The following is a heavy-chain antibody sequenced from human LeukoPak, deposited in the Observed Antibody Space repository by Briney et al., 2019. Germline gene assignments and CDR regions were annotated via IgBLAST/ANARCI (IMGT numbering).Heavy chain of an antibody. Sequence: ASVKVSCKASGYTFTSYGISWVRQAPGQGLEWVGWISAYNGNTNNVQKLQGRVTITPDTSTSTAYIELRSQRSDDTAVYYCARATIAVAEMDYWGQGTLVTVSS. J-gene: IGHJ4*02. CDR1: GYTFTSYG. CDR3: ARATIAVAEMDY. V-gene: IGHV1-18*01. CDR2: ISAYNGNT. D-gene: IGHD6-19*01.